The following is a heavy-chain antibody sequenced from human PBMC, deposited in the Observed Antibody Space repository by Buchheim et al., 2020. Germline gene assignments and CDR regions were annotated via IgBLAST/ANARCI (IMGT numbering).Heavy chain of an antibody. V-gene: IGHV3-30*01. CDR2: ISIDGTKK. Sequence: QVQLVQSGGGVVQPGRSLRLSCAASGFTFRSYALLWVRQAPGKGLEWVAFISIDGTKKYYSDSVKGRFIISRDNSKNTLSLQMDSRGTEDTAVYHCAGGGHLSSEDSSTFYPLPYFDFWGQGTL. CDR1: GFTFRSYA. CDR3: AGGGHLSSEDSSTFYPLPYFDF. J-gene: IGHJ4*02. D-gene: IGHD2/OR15-2a*01.